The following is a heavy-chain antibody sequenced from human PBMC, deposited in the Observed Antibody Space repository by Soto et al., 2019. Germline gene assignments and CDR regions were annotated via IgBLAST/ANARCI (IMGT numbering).Heavy chain of an antibody. CDR3: TTERAESSGYAPNY. D-gene: IGHD3-22*01. J-gene: IGHJ4*02. V-gene: IGHV3-15*07. CDR2: IKSRTDGGTT. Sequence: EVRLVESGGGLVKSGGSLRLSCAASGFTFNNAWMNWVRQAPGKGLEWVGRIKSRTDGGTTDYAAPVKDRFTISRDDSKNTLYLQLNSLKTEDTAMYYCTTERAESSGYAPNYWGQGTLVTVSS. CDR1: GFTFNNAW.